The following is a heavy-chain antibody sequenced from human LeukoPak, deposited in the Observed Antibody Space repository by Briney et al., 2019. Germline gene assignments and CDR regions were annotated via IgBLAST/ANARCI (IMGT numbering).Heavy chain of an antibody. D-gene: IGHD3-10*01. CDR3: ARNGHGSGSSY. Sequence: SETLSLTCAVSGGSMSSVSNFWSWIRQPAGKGLEWMGRIHTSGNPNYNPSLKSRVTISVDTSKNQFSLQLNSVTAADTAVYYCARNGHGSGSSYWGQGTLVTVSS. J-gene: IGHJ4*02. CDR1: GGSMSSVSNF. V-gene: IGHV4-61*02. CDR2: IHTSGNP.